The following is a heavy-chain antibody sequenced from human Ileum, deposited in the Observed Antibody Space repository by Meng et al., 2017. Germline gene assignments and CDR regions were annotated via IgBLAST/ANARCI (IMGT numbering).Heavy chain of an antibody. CDR1: GFTFSSYG. Sequence: VEWVEAGGGVVQPGRSLRLSCAASGFTFSSYGMHWFRQAPGKGLEWVAVIWYDGSNKYYADSVKGRFTISRDNSKNTLYLQMNSLRAEDTAVYYCARDSGGYNTWGRGTLVTVSS. CDR2: IWYDGSNK. V-gene: IGHV3-33*01. D-gene: IGHD5-24*01. J-gene: IGHJ5*02. CDR3: ARDSGGYNT.